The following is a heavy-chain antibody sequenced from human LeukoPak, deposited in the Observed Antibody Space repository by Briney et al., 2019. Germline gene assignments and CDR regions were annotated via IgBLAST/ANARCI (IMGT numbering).Heavy chain of an antibody. CDR2: TRYDGSNK. V-gene: IGHV3-30*02. Sequence: GGSLRLSCAASGFTFSNYGLHWVRQAPGKGVEWAAFTRYDGSNKRYAESVKGRFTISRDNSKNTLYLQMNSLRAEDTAVYHCAKDRFHMITVTSCFDYWGQGTLVTVSS. D-gene: IGHD4-17*01. J-gene: IGHJ4*02. CDR1: GFTFSNYG. CDR3: AKDRFHMITVTSCFDY.